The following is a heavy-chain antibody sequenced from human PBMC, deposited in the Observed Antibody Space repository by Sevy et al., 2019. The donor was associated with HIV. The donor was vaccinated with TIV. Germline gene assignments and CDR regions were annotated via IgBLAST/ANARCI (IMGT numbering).Heavy chain of an antibody. CDR2: IIWSSGNI. D-gene: IGHD1-26*01. V-gene: IGHV3-9*01. J-gene: IGHJ4*02. Sequence: GGSLRLSCAASGFTFDDYTMNWVRQAPGKGLEWVSGIIWSSGNIAYADSVEGRFTISRDNAKNSLYLQMNSLRVEDTALYYCVKDRSGSYSFDYWGQGTLVTVSS. CDR3: VKDRSGSYSFDY. CDR1: GFTFDDYT.